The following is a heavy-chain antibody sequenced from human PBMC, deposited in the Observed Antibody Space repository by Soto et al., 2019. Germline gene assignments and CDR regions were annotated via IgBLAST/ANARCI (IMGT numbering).Heavy chain of an antibody. CDR2: IYNGGST. J-gene: IGHJ3*02. V-gene: IGHV4-31*03. CDR1: GGSLSSGGYF. D-gene: IGHD3-16*01. Sequence: SETLSLTCTVSGGSLSSGGYFWTWIRQHPGKGLEWIGYIYNGGSTFYNPSLRSRLSISVDTYENHFSLKLSSVTAADTAVYYCARAFYVLGAFDIWGQGTMVT. CDR3: ARAFYVLGAFDI.